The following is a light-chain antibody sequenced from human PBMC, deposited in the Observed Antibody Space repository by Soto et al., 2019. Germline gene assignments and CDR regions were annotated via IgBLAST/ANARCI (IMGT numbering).Light chain of an antibody. CDR3: QAWDSTTAHVV. Sequence: SYELTQPPSVSVSPGQTASITCSGDKLGDKYACWYRQKPGQSPVLIIYQYNKRPSGIPERFSGSNSGNTATLTISGTQAMDEADYYCQAWDSTTAHVVFGGGTKLTVL. J-gene: IGLJ2*01. CDR1: KLGDKY. CDR2: QYN. V-gene: IGLV3-1*01.